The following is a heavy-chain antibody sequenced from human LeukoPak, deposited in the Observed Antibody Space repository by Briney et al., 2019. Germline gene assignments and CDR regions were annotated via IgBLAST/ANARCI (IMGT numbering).Heavy chain of an antibody. CDR3: ARGFEGYDILTGHFDY. Sequence: ASVKVSCKASGYTFTGYYMHWVRQAPGQGLEWMGWINPNSGGTNYAQKFQGRVTMTRDTSISTAYMELSRLRSDDTAVYYCARGFEGYDILTGHFDYWGQGTLVTVSS. CDR1: GYTFTGYY. D-gene: IGHD3-9*01. J-gene: IGHJ4*02. V-gene: IGHV1-2*02. CDR2: INPNSGGT.